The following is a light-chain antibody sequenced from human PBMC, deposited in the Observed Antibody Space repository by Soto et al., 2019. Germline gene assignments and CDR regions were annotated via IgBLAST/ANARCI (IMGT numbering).Light chain of an antibody. V-gene: IGKV3-20*01. CDR2: GAS. J-gene: IGKJ3*01. Sequence: IVLTQSPGTLSLTPGERATLSCRASQSVSSSYLAWYQQKPGQAPRLLIYGASSRATGIPDRCSGSGSGTDFTLTISRLEPEDSAVYYCQQYDSSPPFTFGPGTRVDIK. CDR1: QSVSSSY. CDR3: QQYDSSPPFT.